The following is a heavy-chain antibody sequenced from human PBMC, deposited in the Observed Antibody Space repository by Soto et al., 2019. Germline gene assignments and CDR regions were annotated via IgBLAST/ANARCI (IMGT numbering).Heavy chain of an antibody. CDR2: ISYVGSNI. CDR1: GFTFNSFT. J-gene: IGHJ3*01. V-gene: IGHV3-30-3*01. D-gene: IGHD3-3*01. CDR3: ARSRVAAYRFGVNAFDV. Sequence: PGGSLRLSCAASGFTFNSFTMHWVRQAPGKGLECVAVISYVGSNIYYADSVKGRFTVSRDNSKNTLYLQMNSLRDDDTAVYYCARSRVAAYRFGVNAFDVWGQGTMVTVSS.